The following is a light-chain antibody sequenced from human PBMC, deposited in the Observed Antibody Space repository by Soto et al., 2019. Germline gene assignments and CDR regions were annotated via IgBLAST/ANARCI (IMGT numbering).Light chain of an antibody. CDR3: SSYTSSSTVV. V-gene: IGLV2-14*01. CDR2: EVS. Sequence: QSALTQPASVSGSPGQSITISCTGTSSDVGGYNYVSWYQQHPGKAPKLMIYEVSNRPSGVSNRFSGSKSGNTASLTISWLQAEDEADYYCSSYTSSSTVVFGGWTKLTVL. CDR1: SSDVGGYNY. J-gene: IGLJ2*01.